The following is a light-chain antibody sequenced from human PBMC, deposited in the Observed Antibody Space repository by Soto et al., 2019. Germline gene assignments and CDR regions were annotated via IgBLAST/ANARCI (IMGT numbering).Light chain of an antibody. CDR2: AAS. J-gene: IGKJ3*01. V-gene: IGKV1-27*01. CDR3: QRHNSAPPVS. Sequence: DIQMTQSPSSLSASVGDRVTISCRASQAINNYLAWYQQKPGKAPKLLIYAASTLQSGVPSRFSGSVSGTAFTLTISSLQPEDVATYYCQRHNSAPPVSFGPGTKVD. CDR1: QAINNY.